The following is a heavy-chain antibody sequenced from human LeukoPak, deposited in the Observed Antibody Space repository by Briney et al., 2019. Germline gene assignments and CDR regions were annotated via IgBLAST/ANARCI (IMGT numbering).Heavy chain of an antibody. CDR2: IYYSGRT. CDR1: GGSISSSSYY. CDR3: ARHKRSEDYGDSAYYYYYYMDV. D-gene: IGHD4-17*01. V-gene: IGHV4-39*01. J-gene: IGHJ6*03. Sequence: SSETLSLTCTVSGGSISSSSYYWGWIREPPGKGLERIVSIYYSGRTYYNPSLKSRVTISVDTSKNQFSLKLSSVTAADTAVYYCARHKRSEDYGDSAYYYYYYMDVWGKGTTVTISS.